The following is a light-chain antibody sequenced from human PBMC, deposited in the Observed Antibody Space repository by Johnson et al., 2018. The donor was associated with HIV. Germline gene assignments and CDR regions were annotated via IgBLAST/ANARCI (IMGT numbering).Light chain of an antibody. Sequence: QSVLTQPPSVSAAPGQKVTISCSGSSSNIGNSYVSWYQQLPGTAPKLLIYDNNKRPSEIPDRFSGSKSGTSATLGITGLQTGDETDYYCGSLDSSLSAFVFGTGTKVTVL. J-gene: IGLJ1*01. CDR3: GSLDSSLSAFV. CDR2: DNN. CDR1: SSNIGNSY. V-gene: IGLV1-51*01.